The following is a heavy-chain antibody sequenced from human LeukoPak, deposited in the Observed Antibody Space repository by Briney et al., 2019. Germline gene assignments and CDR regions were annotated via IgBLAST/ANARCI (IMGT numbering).Heavy chain of an antibody. CDR1: GGSISSSSYY. Sequence: SETLSLTCTVSGGSISSSSYYWGWIRQPPGKGLEWIGSIYYSGSTYYNPSLKSRVTISVDTSKNQFSLKLSSVTAADTAVYYCARVLYDSSSWFDPWGQGTLVTVSS. J-gene: IGHJ5*02. D-gene: IGHD5/OR15-5a*01. CDR2: IYYSGST. CDR3: ARVLYDSSSWFDP. V-gene: IGHV4-39*07.